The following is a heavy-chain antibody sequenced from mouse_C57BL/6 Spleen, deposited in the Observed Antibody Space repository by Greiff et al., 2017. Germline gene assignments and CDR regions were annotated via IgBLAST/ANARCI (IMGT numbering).Heavy chain of an antibody. CDR1: GYTFTSYW. D-gene: IGHD3-3*01. J-gene: IGHJ2*01. V-gene: IGHV1-52*01. CDR2: IDPSDSET. CDR3: ARDGGQGGYFDD. Sequence: QVQLQQPGAELVRPGSSVKLSCKASGYTFTSYWMHWVKQRPIQGLEWIGNIDPSDSETHYNQKFKDKATLTVDQSSSTAYMQLSSLTSEDSAVYYCARDGGQGGYFDDWGQGTTLTVSS.